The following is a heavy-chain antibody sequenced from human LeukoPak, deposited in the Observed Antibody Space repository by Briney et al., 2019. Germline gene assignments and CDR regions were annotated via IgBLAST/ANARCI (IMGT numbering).Heavy chain of an antibody. V-gene: IGHV4-59*08. CDR3: ARHKVHDFGGSDWYFDL. CDR2: MFYGGDT. D-gene: IGHD4-23*01. CDR1: GDAISRSS. J-gene: IGHJ2*01. Sequence: SETLSLTCTVSGDAISRSSWRWIRQPPEKGLEWIGYMFYGGDTNHNPSLKGRVTMTVDTSKDQFSLKLTSVTAADTAVYYCARHKVHDFGGSDWYFDLWGRGTLVTVSS.